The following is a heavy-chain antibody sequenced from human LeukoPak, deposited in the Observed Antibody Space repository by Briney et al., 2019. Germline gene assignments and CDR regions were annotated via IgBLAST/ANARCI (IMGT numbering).Heavy chain of an antibody. Sequence: ASXXXXCKASGYTFTGYYMHWVRQAPGQGLEWMGWINPNSGGTNYAQKFQGRVTMNRDTSISKAYMELSRLRSDDTAVYYCARLAQEMATINVYFDYWGQGTLVTVSS. V-gene: IGHV1-2*02. CDR2: INPNSGGT. CDR1: GYTFTGYY. CDR3: ARLAQEMATINVYFDY. J-gene: IGHJ4*02. D-gene: IGHD5-24*01.